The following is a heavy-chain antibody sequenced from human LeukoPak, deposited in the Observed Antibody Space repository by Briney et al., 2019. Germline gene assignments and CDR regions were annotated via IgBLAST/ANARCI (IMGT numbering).Heavy chain of an antibody. D-gene: IGHD3-22*01. V-gene: IGHV5-51*01. Sequence: GESLKISCKISGYRLTDNWIGWVRQVPGKGLEWMGLIYPGDSDTRYSPSFQGQVTISADKSISTAYLQWSSLKASDTAMYYCARRYTYYDSSGYYDYWGQGTLVTVSS. CDR3: ARRYTYYDSSGYYDY. J-gene: IGHJ4*02. CDR2: IYPGDSDT. CDR1: GYRLTDNW.